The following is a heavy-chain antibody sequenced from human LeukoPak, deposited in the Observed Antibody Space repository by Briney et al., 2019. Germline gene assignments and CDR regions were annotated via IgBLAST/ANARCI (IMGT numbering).Heavy chain of an antibody. D-gene: IGHD3-10*01. V-gene: IGHV1-3*01. CDR1: RYPFTSYA. J-gene: IGHJ4*02. Sequence: GASVKVSCKASRYPFTSYAMHWVRQAPGQRLEWMGWIHVGNGNTEYSQKFQGRVTITRDTPATTTYMELSSLRSGDTAVYYCARVDGSGPNAPNDCWGQGSLVTVSS. CDR2: IHVGNGNT. CDR3: ARVDGSGPNAPNDC.